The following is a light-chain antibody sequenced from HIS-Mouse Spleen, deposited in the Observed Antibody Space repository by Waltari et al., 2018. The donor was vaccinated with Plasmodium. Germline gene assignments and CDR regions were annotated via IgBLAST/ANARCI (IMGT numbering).Light chain of an antibody. Sequence: SYELTQPPSVSVSPGQTASITCSVDKLGDKYACCYQQKPGHAPVLVIYQDSKRPSGIPERFSGSNSGNTATLTISGTQAMDEADYYCQAWDSSTVVFGGGTKLTVL. CDR3: QAWDSSTVV. CDR1: KLGDKY. CDR2: QDS. J-gene: IGLJ2*01. V-gene: IGLV3-1*01.